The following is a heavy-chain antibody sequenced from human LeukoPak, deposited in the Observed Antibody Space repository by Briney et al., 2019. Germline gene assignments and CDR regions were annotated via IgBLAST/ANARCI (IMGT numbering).Heavy chain of an antibody. Sequence: GESLKISFKGSGYRFTSYWIGWVRQMPGKGLEWMGIIYPGDSDTRYSPSFQGQVTVSADKSISTAYLQWSSLKASDTAMYYCARRPYCSSTSCYVANWFDPWGQGTLVTVSS. CDR1: GYRFTSYW. CDR2: IYPGDSDT. D-gene: IGHD2-2*01. V-gene: IGHV5-51*01. J-gene: IGHJ5*02. CDR3: ARRPYCSSTSCYVANWFDP.